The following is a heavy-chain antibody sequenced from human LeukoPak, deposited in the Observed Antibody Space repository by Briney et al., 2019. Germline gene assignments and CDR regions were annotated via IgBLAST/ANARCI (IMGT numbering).Heavy chain of an antibody. J-gene: IGHJ4*02. CDR3: ARTTTRMGGFDY. V-gene: IGHV1-8*03. D-gene: IGHD1-26*01. CDR1: GYTFTSYD. CDR2: MNPNSGNT. Sequence: VASVKVSCKASGYTFTSYDINWVRQATGQGLEWMGWMNPNSGNTGYAQKFQGRVTITRNTSISTAYMELSSLRSEDTAVYYCARTTTRMGGFDYWGQGTLVTVSS.